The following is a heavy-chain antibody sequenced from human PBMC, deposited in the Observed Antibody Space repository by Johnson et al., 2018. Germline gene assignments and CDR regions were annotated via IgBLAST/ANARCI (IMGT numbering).Heavy chain of an antibody. D-gene: IGHD1-26*01. J-gene: IGHJ1*01. CDR1: GFTFSNAW. V-gene: IGHV3-48*02. Sequence: VQLVQSGGGLVKPGGSLRLSCAASGFTFSNAWMSWVRQAPGKGLEWVSGISGSGGRTYYADSVKGRFTISRDNAKNSLYLQMNSLRDEDTAVYYCARAIVGKGYFQHWGQGTLVTVSS. CDR3: ARAIVGKGYFQH. CDR2: ISGSGGRT.